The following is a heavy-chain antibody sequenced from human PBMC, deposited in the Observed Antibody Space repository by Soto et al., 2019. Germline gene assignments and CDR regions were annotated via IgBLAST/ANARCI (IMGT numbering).Heavy chain of an antibody. V-gene: IGHV4-59*01. D-gene: IGHD3-10*01. J-gene: IGHJ6*02. CDR3: ARWALWFGELSDYYGMDV. Sequence: SETLSLTCTVSGGSISSYYWSWIRQPPGKGLEWIGYIYYSGSTNYNPSLKSRVTISVDTSKNQFSLKLSSVTAADTAVYYCARWALWFGELSDYYGMDVWGQGTTVTVS. CDR2: IYYSGST. CDR1: GGSISSYY.